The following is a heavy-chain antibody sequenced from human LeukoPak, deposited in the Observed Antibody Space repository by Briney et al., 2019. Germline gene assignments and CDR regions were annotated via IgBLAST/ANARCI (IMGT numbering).Heavy chain of an antibody. CDR1: GFTFNSYE. J-gene: IGHJ4*02. CDR3: ARDLTGNVFDY. V-gene: IGHV3-48*03. D-gene: IGHD2-8*02. Sequence: PGGSLRLSCAASGFTFNSYEVNWVRQAPGKGLEWISYISSSGSTIYYADSVKGRFTISRDNARNLLYLQMNSLRAEDTAVYYCARDLTGNVFDYWGQGTLVTVSS. CDR2: ISSSGSTI.